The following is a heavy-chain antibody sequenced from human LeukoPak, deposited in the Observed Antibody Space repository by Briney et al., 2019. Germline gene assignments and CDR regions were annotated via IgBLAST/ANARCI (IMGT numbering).Heavy chain of an antibody. D-gene: IGHD6-19*01. CDR1: GYTFTSYY. CDR3: ARASSRYSSGWYGG. Sequence: ASVKVSCKASGYTFTSYYMHWVRQTPGQGLEWMGWINPNSGGTNYAQKFQGRVTMTRDTSISTAYMELSRLRSDDTAVYYCARASSRYSSGWYGGWGQGTLVTVSS. CDR2: INPNSGGT. V-gene: IGHV1-2*02. J-gene: IGHJ4*02.